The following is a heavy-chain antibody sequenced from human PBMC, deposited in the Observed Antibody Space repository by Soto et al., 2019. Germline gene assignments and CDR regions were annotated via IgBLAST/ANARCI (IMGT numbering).Heavy chain of an antibody. V-gene: IGHV4-59*01. J-gene: IGHJ2*01. Sequence: QVRLQESGPGLVKPSETLSLTCAVSGVSIRSFYWSWIRQPPGKGLEWVGYIFDSETTHYNPSLKSRVAISVDTSKSQFSLIVNSVTAADSAAYFCARLRKHWSPHDLWGRGTLVTVSP. CDR1: GVSIRSFY. D-gene: IGHD3-3*02. CDR2: IFDSETT. CDR3: ARLRKHWSPHDL.